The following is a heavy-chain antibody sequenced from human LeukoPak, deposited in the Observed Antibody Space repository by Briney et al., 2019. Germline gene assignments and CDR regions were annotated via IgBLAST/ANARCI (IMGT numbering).Heavy chain of an antibody. CDR1: GFTFSSNA. V-gene: IGHV3-23*01. Sequence: GGSLRLSCAASGFTFSSNAMSWVRQAPGKGLGWVSGISGSGGSTYYGDSVKGRFTISRDNSQNTLYLQMNSPRVEDTAVYYCAKDWSYYYWGQGTLVTVSS. D-gene: IGHD2-8*01. CDR2: ISGSGGST. J-gene: IGHJ4*02. CDR3: AKDWSYYY.